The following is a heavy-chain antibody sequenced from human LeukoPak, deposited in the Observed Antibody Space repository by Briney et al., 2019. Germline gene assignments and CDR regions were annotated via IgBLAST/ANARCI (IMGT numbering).Heavy chain of an antibody. CDR3: ATAAGGVRSSWYGYYMDV. D-gene: IGHD6-13*01. V-gene: IGHV1-24*01. CDR2: FDPEDGET. Sequence: ASVKVSCKVSGYTLAELSMHWVRQAPGKGLEWMGVFDPEDGETIYAQKFQGRVTMTEDTSTDTAYMELSSLRSEDTAVYYCATAAGGVRSSWYGYYMDVWGKGTTVTVSS. J-gene: IGHJ6*03. CDR1: GYTLAELS.